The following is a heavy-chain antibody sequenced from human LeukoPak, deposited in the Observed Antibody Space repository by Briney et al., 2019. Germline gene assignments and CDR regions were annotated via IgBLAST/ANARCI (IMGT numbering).Heavy chain of an antibody. D-gene: IGHD3-22*01. CDR1: GFTFSSYG. Sequence: GGSLRLSCAASGFTFSSYGMSWVRQAPGKGLEWVSSISSTSSYIYYADSVKGRFTISRDTAKNSLYLQMNTLRAEDTAVYYCARASRYDSSGYYPYYFDYWGQGTLVTVSS. V-gene: IGHV3-21*01. J-gene: IGHJ4*02. CDR3: ARASRYDSSGYYPYYFDY. CDR2: ISSTSSYI.